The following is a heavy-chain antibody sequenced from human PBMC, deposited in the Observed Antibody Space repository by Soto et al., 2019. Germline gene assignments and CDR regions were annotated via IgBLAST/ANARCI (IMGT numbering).Heavy chain of an antibody. CDR1: GGPFSGHY. Sequence: XGTLSLTCAVYGGPFSGHYWSWIRQPPGKGLEWIGEINHGGTTNYNPSLKSRVIISVDTSKNQFSLKLSSVTAADTAVYYCARGVPGYSSSWYAYWGQGTLVTV. V-gene: IGHV4-34*01. D-gene: IGHD6-13*01. J-gene: IGHJ4*02. CDR3: ARGVPGYSSSWYAY. CDR2: INHGGTT.